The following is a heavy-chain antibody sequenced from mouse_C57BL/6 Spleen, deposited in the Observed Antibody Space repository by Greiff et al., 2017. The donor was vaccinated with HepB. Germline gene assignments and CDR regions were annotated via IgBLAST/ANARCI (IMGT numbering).Heavy chain of an antibody. D-gene: IGHD2-1*01. CDR2: INPSNGGT. Sequence: VQLQQPGTELVKPGASVKLSCKASGYTFTSYWMHWVKQRPGQGLEWIGNINPSNGGTNYNEKLKSKATLTVDKSYSTAYMQLSSLTSEDSAVYYCARWGFYYTYAMDYWGQGTSVTVSS. V-gene: IGHV1-53*01. CDR3: ARWGFYYTYAMDY. CDR1: GYTFTSYW. J-gene: IGHJ4*01.